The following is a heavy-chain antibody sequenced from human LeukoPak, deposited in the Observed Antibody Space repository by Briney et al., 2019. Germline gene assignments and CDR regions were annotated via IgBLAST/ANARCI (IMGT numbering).Heavy chain of an antibody. J-gene: IGHJ5*02. CDR1: GGSISSYY. CDR3: ARHTGVQLWNPNWFDP. V-gene: IGHV4-59*08. CDR2: IYYSGST. D-gene: IGHD5-18*01. Sequence: SETLSLTCTVSGGSISSYYWSWIWQPPGKGLEWIGFIYYSGSTNYNPSLKSRVTISVDTSKNQFSLKLTSVTAADTAVYYCARHTGVQLWNPNWFDPWGQGTLVTVSS.